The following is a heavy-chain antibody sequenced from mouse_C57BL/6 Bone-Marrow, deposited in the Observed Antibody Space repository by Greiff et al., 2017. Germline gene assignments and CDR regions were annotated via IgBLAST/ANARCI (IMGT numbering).Heavy chain of an antibody. Sequence: DVKLVESGPELVKPGASVKISCKASGYSFTGYYMHWVKQSHGNILDWIGYIYPYNGVSSYNQKFKGKATLTVDKSSSTAYMELRSLTSEDSAVYYCARRQLRLGAFAYWGQGTLVTVSA. V-gene: IGHV1-31*01. D-gene: IGHD3-2*02. CDR1: GYSFTGYY. J-gene: IGHJ3*01. CDR2: IYPYNGVS. CDR3: ARRQLRLGAFAY.